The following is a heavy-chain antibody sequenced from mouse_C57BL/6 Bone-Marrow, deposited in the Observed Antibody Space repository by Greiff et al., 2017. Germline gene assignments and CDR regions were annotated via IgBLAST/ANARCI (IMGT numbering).Heavy chain of an antibody. V-gene: IGHV14-4*01. Sequence: EVQLQQSGAELVRPGASVKLSCTASGFNIKDDYMHWVKQRPEQGLEWIGWIDPENGDTEYASKFQGKATITADTSSNTAYLQLSSLTSEDTAVYYCTPVSWFAYWGQGTLVTVSA. CDR3: TPVSWFAY. CDR2: IDPENGDT. CDR1: GFNIKDDY. J-gene: IGHJ3*01.